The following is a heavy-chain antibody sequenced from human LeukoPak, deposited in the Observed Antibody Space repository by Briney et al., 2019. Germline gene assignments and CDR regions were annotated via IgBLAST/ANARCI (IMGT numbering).Heavy chain of an antibody. J-gene: IGHJ6*02. Sequence: PGGSLRLSCAASGFTFSNYAMNWVRQAPGKGLEWVSSISSTTSYIYYADSVKGRFTISRDNAKNSLYLQMNSLRAEDMAVYYCARGLADYFYNMDVWGQGTTVTVSS. D-gene: IGHD3-16*01. V-gene: IGHV3-21*01. CDR2: ISSTTSYI. CDR1: GFTFSNYA. CDR3: ARGLADYFYNMDV.